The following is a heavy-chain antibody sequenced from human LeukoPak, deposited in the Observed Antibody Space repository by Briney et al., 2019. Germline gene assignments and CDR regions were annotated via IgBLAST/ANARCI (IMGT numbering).Heavy chain of an antibody. CDR1: GYTFADYF. CDR3: ARAPRMGRRGVQFDY. Sequence: ASVKVTCKASGYTFADYFMHWVRQAPGQGLEWLGWINPHSGGTDYSQKFQGRVTMTRDTSISTAYMELSSLRSEDTAVYYCARAPRMGRRGVQFDYWGQGTLVTVSS. CDR2: INPHSGGT. J-gene: IGHJ4*02. V-gene: IGHV1-2*02. D-gene: IGHD2-8*01.